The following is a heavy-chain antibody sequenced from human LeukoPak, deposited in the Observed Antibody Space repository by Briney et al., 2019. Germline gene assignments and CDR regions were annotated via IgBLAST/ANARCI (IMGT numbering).Heavy chain of an antibody. J-gene: IGHJ5*02. CDR1: GFTFSSYW. D-gene: IGHD3-22*01. Sequence: GGSLRLSCAASGFTFSSYWMHWVRQAPGKGLVWVSRINSDGSSTSYADSVKGRFTISRDNAKNTLYLQMNSLGAEDTAVYYCVRVQAMMVSRGWFDPWGQGTLVTVSS. V-gene: IGHV3-74*01. CDR3: VRVQAMMVSRGWFDP. CDR2: INSDGSST.